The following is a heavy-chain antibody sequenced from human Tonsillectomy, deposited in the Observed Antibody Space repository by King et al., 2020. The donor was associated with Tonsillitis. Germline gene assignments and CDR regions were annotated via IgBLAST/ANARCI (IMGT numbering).Heavy chain of an antibody. CDR1: GFTFSNYA. D-gene: IGHD3-9*01. CDR3: AKDSYDILTVYHVPLNFDY. J-gene: IGHJ4*02. Sequence: VQLVESGGGLVQPGGSLRLSCAASGFTFSNYAMNWVRQAPGKGLEWVSGISGTSESTYYADSVKGRFTISRDNSRNTLYLQMNSLRAEDTAVYYCAKDSYDILTVYHVPLNFDYWGQGTLVIVSS. CDR2: ISGTSEST. V-gene: IGHV3-23*04.